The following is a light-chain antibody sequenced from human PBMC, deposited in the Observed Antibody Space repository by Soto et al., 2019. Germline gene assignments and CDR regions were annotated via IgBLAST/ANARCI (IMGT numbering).Light chain of an antibody. Sequence: DIQLTQSPSFQSASVGDRVTITCRDSQGISSYLAWYQQKPGKAPKLLIYTASTLQSGVPSRFSGSGSGTEFTLTISSLQPEDFATYYCQQHNSYPVTFGGGTKVEIK. CDR3: QQHNSYPVT. J-gene: IGKJ4*01. CDR1: QGISSY. CDR2: TAS. V-gene: IGKV1-9*01.